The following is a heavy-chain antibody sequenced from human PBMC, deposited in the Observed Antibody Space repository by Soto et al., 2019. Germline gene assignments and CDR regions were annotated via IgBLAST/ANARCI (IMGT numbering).Heavy chain of an antibody. CDR3: ARDGPVAGSNYYYGMDV. CDR1: GGTFSSYA. CDR2: IIPIFGTA. Sequence: GASVKVSCKASGGTFSSYAISWVRQAPGQGLEWMGGIIPIFGTANYAQKFQGRVTITADESTSTAYMELSSLRSEDTAVYYCARDGPVAGSNYYYGMDVWGQGTTVTVSS. J-gene: IGHJ6*02. V-gene: IGHV1-69*13. D-gene: IGHD6-19*01.